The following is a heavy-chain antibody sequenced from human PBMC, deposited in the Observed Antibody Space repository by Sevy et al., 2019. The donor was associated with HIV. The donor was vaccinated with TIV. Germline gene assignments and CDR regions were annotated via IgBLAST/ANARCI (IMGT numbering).Heavy chain of an antibody. V-gene: IGHV4-38-2*01. Sequence: SETLSLTCVVSGYSISSYYWWDWFRRPPGKGLEWFGAIHYTGSTQYTPSLKSRVTVSADTSKNHFSLRLSSMTAADTAVYYCASHDWGREDFWGQGTLVTVSS. D-gene: IGHD7-27*01. CDR3: ASHDWGREDF. J-gene: IGHJ4*02. CDR1: GYSISSYYW. CDR2: IHYTGST.